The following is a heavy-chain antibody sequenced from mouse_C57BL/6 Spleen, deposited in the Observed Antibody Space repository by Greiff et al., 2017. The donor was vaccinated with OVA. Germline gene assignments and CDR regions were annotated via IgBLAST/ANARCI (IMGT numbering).Heavy chain of an antibody. V-gene: IGHV7-3*01. CDR1: GFTFTDYY. CDR2: IRNKANGYTT. Sequence: EVHLVESGGGLVQPGGSLSISCAASGFTFTDYYMSWVRQPPGKALEWLGFIRNKANGYTTEYSASVKGRFTISRDNSQSILYLQMNALRAEDSATYYCARYYGSSYNWYFDVWGTGTTVTVSS. J-gene: IGHJ1*03. D-gene: IGHD1-1*01. CDR3: ARYYGSSYNWYFDV.